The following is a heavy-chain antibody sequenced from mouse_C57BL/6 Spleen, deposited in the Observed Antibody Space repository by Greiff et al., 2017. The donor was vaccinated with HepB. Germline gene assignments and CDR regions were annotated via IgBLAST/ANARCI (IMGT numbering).Heavy chain of an antibody. D-gene: IGHD1-1*01. CDR1: GFTFSDYY. Sequence: EVKVVESGGGLVQPGGSLKLSCAASGFTFSDYYMYWVRQTPEKRLEWVAYISNGGGSTYYPDTVKGRFTISRDNAKNTLYLQMSRLKSEDTAMYYCARGGGDYGSSPDVWGTGTTVTVSS. CDR3: ARGGGDYGSSPDV. J-gene: IGHJ1*03. CDR2: ISNGGGST. V-gene: IGHV5-12*01.